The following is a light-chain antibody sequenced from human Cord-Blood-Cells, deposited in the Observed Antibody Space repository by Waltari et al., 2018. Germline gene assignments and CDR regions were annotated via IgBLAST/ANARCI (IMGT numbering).Light chain of an antibody. J-gene: IGLJ2*01. V-gene: IGLV2-14*01. CDR1: SSDVGGYNY. Sequence: QSALTQPASVSGSPGQSIPLPCTGTSSDVGGYNYASWYQQHPGKAPKLMIYEVSNRPSGVSNRFSGSKSGNTASLTISGLQAEDEADYYCSSYTSSSTLVFGGGTKLTVL. CDR2: EVS. CDR3: SSYTSSSTLV.